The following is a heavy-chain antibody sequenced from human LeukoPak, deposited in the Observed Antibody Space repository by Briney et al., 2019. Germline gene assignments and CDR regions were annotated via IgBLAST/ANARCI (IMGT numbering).Heavy chain of an antibody. V-gene: IGHV4-39*01. CDR3: ARLTSGWLFDY. J-gene: IGHJ4*02. D-gene: IGHD6-19*01. CDR2: IYYSGST. Sequence: PSETLSLTCTVSGGSISSSSYYWGWIRQPPGKGLEWIGSIYYSGSTYYNPSLKSRVTISVDTSKNQFSLKLSSVTAADTAVCYCARLTSGWLFDYWGQGTLVTVSS. CDR1: GGSISSSSYY.